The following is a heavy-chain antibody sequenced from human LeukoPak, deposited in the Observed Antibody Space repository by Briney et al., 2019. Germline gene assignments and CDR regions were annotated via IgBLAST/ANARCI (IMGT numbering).Heavy chain of an antibody. CDR3: ARDRSHSSSWYNWFDP. V-gene: IGHV4-39*07. D-gene: IGHD6-13*01. Sequence: SETLSLTCTVSGVSISSSNSYWGWIRQPPGKGLEWIGSIYYSGNTYYNASLKSQVSISIDTSKNQFSLRLTSVTAADTAVYYCARDRSHSSSWYNWFDPWGQGTLVTVSS. J-gene: IGHJ5*02. CDR2: IYYSGNT. CDR1: GVSISSSNSY.